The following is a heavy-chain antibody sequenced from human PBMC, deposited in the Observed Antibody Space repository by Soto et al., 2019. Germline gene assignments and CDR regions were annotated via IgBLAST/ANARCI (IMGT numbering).Heavy chain of an antibody. CDR3: ARDDRSVSGVVTLDH. D-gene: IGHD3-3*01. J-gene: IGHJ4*02. Sequence: ASVKVSCKATGYSFKNYAVHWVRQAPGQRLEWMGFTNEGSGNTRFSQKFQGRISITRDTSASTVYLDLSSLTSEDTAIYYCARDDRSVSGVVTLDHWGPGTLVTVSS. V-gene: IGHV1-3*01. CDR2: TNEGSGNT. CDR1: GYSFKNYA.